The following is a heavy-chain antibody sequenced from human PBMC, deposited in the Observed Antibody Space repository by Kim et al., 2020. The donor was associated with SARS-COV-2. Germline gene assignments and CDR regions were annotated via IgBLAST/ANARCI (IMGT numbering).Heavy chain of an antibody. Sequence: GGSLRLSCEGSGFNLKYFGMTWVRQRPGKGLEWVASINSDGDETYYPDSGKGHFTISRDNSRNTAYLQMDGLSVEETAVYYCLKGAWLSTFDFWGQGTLV. V-gene: IGHV3-20*04. J-gene: IGHJ5*01. CDR1: GFNLKYFG. CDR3: LKGAWLSTFDF. D-gene: IGHD6-19*01. CDR2: INSDGDET.